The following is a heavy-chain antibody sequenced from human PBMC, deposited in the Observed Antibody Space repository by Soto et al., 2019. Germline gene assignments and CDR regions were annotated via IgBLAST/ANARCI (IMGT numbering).Heavy chain of an antibody. V-gene: IGHV3-33*01. CDR2: IWYDGSNK. CDR1: GLTFSSYG. J-gene: IGHJ4*02. Sequence: PGGSMRLSCAAPGLTFSSYGMHWVRQAPGKGLEWVAVIWYDGSNKYYADSVKGRFTISRDNSKNTLYLQMNSLRAEDTAVYYCARENYDILTCYYGDFDYWSQGTLVTVSS. D-gene: IGHD3-9*01. CDR3: ARENYDILTCYYGDFDY.